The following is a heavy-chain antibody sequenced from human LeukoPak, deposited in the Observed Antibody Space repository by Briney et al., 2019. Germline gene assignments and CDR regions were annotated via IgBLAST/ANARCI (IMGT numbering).Heavy chain of an antibody. Sequence: GGSLILSCAASGFTFSSNWMSWVRQAPGKGLEWVANIKPDGSEKYYVDSVKGRFTISRDNAKNSLYLQMNSLRAEDTAVYYCAREESEFWGQGTLVTVSS. CDR1: GFTFSSNW. J-gene: IGHJ4*02. CDR3: AREESEF. CDR2: IKPDGSEK. D-gene: IGHD3-10*01. V-gene: IGHV3-7*03.